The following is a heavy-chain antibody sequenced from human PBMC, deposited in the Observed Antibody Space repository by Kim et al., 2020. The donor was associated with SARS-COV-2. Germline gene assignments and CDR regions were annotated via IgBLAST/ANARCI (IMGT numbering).Heavy chain of an antibody. Sequence: GGSLRLSCAASGFTFSSYGMHWVRQAPGKGLEWVAVISYDGSNKYYADSVKGRFTISRDNSKNTLYLQMNSLRAEDTAVYYCAKDRYYYDSSGFFDYWG. V-gene: IGHV3-30*18. J-gene: IGHJ4*01. D-gene: IGHD3-22*01. CDR1: GFTFSSYG. CDR2: ISYDGSNK. CDR3: AKDRYYYDSSGFFDY.